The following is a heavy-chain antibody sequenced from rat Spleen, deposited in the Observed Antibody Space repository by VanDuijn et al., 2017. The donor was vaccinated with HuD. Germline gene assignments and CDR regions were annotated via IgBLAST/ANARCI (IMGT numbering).Heavy chain of an antibody. V-gene: IGHV2-1*01. Sequence: QVQLKESGPGLVQPSQTLSLTCPVSGFSLISNSVHWVRQPPGKGLEWMGGIWGDGSTDYNSALKSRLSINRDTSQNQVFLKMNDLQTEDTAMYFCARDYGSNLGVDHWGQGTLVTVSS. CDR2: IWGDGST. D-gene: IGHD1-9*01. CDR1: GFSLISNS. J-gene: IGHJ3*01. CDR3: ARDYGSNLGVDH.